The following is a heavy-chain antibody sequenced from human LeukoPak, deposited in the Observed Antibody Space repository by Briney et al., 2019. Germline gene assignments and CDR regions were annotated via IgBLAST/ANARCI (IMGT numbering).Heavy chain of an antibody. Sequence: GGSLRLSCAASGFTSDDYGMSWVRQAPGKGLEWVSGINWNGGSTGYADSVKGRFTISRDNAKNSLYLQMNSLRAEDTAVYYCARDGASGSYYTTVSGWGQGTLVTVSS. CDR2: INWNGGST. V-gene: IGHV3-20*04. CDR1: GFTSDDYG. J-gene: IGHJ4*02. D-gene: IGHD3-10*01. CDR3: ARDGASGSYYTTVSG.